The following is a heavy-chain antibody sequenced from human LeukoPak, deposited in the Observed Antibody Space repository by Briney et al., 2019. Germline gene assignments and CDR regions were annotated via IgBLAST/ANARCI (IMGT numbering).Heavy chain of an antibody. D-gene: IGHD6-13*01. CDR1: GYSLTSYW. CDR2: IDPSDSYT. CDR3: ARLGAAAGTVDY. J-gene: IGHJ4*02. Sequence: GESLRISCKGSGYSLTSYWISWVRPMPGKGREWMGRIDPSDSYTNYSPSFQGHVSISADKSISTAYLQWSSLKASDTAMYYCARLGAAAGTVDYWGQGTLVTVSS. V-gene: IGHV5-10-1*01.